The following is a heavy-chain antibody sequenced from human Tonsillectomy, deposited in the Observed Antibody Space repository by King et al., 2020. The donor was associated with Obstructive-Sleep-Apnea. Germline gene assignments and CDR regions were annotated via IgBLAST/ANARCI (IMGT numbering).Heavy chain of an antibody. Sequence: VQLVESGGGLVQPGGSLRLSCLASGFTFDNYAMVWLRPSPGKGLEWVSSISHSGISTYYADSVKGRLSISRDNSKSTVDLQMNSLRADDTALYYCAKVLTSGYYYDNWGQGTLVTVSS. CDR1: GFTFDNYA. CDR3: AKVLTSGYYYDN. J-gene: IGHJ4*02. V-gene: IGHV3-23*04. D-gene: IGHD3-22*01. CDR2: ISHSGIST.